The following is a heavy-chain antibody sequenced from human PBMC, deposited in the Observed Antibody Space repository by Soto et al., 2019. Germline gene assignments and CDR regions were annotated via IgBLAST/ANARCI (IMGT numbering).Heavy chain of an antibody. CDR1: GFTFSSYG. V-gene: IGHV3-30*03. CDR3: ATFTFGIGYYYSMDV. Sequence: QVQLVESGGGVVQPGRSLRLSCAASGFTFSSYGMHWVRQAPGKGLEGVAVTSYDGNDKYYADSVKGRFTISRDNSENTLYLQMNRLRAEDTGVYYCATFTFGIGYYYSMDVWGQGTTVTVSS. CDR2: TSYDGNDK. J-gene: IGHJ6*02. D-gene: IGHD3-3*01.